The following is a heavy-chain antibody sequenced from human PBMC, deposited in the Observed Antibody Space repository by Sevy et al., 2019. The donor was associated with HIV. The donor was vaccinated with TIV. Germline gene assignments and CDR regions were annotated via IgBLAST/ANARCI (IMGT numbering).Heavy chain of an antibody. CDR2: IKSKTDGGTT. D-gene: IGHD2-2*02. CDR1: GFTFSNAW. J-gene: IGHJ4*02. CDR3: TTDSNIHWLSARLDY. V-gene: IGHV3-15*01. Sequence: GGSLRLSCAASGFTFSNAWMSWVRQAPGKGMEWVGRIKSKTDGGTTDYAAPVKGIFTMSRNDSKNTLYLQMNSLKTYDTAIYYGTTDSNIHWLSARLDYWGQGTLVTVAS.